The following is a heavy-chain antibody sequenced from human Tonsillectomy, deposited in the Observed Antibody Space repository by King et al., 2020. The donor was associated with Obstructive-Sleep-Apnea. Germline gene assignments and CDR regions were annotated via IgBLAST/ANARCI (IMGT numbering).Heavy chain of an antibody. CDR2: IYYSGST. CDR3: AGSSGDYSHFDY. D-gene: IGHD4-17*01. Sequence: QLQESGPGLVKPSQTLSLTCTVSVGSISSGGYYWSCIRQHPGKGRVWIWDIYYSGSTSFNPSLTSLVTISVDTSKNQFSLKLSSVTAADTAVYYCAGSSGDYSHFDYWGQGTLVTVSS. CDR1: VGSISSGGYY. V-gene: IGHV4-31*01. J-gene: IGHJ4*02.